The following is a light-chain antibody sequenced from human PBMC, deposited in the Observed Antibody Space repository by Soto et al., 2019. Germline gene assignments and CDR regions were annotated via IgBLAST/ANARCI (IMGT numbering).Light chain of an antibody. CDR2: DAD. CDR3: QQSASSVT. J-gene: IGKJ5*01. Sequence: DTVLTHSPGTLSLSPGETATLTCSSSQSVSSTFLAWYQQKPGQAPTLLIYDADTRATGIPDRFSGSGFGTHFTLTISSLEPEDFAMYYCQQSASSVTFGQGTRLEIK. CDR1: QSVSSTF. V-gene: IGKV3-20*01.